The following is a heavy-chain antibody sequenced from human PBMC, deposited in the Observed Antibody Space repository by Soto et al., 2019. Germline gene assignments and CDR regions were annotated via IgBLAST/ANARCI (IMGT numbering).Heavy chain of an antibody. Sequence: SVKVYCKASGGTFSSYASSWVRQAPGQVLEWMGGIIPIFGTANYAQKFQGRVTITADESTSTAYMELSSLRSEDTAVYYCARADIVVVASPYYYYGMDVWGQGTTVTVSS. CDR3: ARADIVVVASPYYYYGMDV. V-gene: IGHV1-69*01. CDR2: IIPIFGTA. J-gene: IGHJ6*02. CDR1: GGTFSSYA. D-gene: IGHD2-15*01.